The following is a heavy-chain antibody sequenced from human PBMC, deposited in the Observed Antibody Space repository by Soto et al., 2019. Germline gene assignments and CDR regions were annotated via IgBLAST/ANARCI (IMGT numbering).Heavy chain of an antibody. CDR1: GGSISSSY. J-gene: IGHJ5*02. CDR3: AKLRYFDHNWFDP. D-gene: IGHD3-9*01. Sequence: SETLSLTCTVSGGSISSSYWSWIRQPPGRGLEWIGYVYYRGNTNYNPSLKSRVTMSVDTSKNQFSLKLTSVTAADTAVYLCAKLRYFDHNWFDPWGQGTLVTVSS. V-gene: IGHV4-59*03. CDR2: VYYRGNT.